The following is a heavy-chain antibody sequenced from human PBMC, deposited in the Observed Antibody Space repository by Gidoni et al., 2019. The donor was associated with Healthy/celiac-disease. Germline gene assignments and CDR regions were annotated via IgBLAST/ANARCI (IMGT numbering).Heavy chain of an antibody. CDR3: ARARSGSYYFDY. CDR2: IYHSGST. D-gene: IGHD1-26*01. V-gene: IGHV4-4*02. J-gene: IGHJ4*02. Sequence: QVQLQASRPGLVKPSGTLSLTCAASCCSLSRSNWWSWVRQPPGKGLEWIGEIYHSGSTNYNPSLKSRVTISVDKSKNQFSLKLSSVTAADTAVYYCARARSGSYYFDYWGQGTLVTVSS. CDR1: CCSLSRSNW.